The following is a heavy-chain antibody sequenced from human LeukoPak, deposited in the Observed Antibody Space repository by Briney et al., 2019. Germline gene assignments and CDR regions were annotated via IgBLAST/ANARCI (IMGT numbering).Heavy chain of an antibody. Sequence: SVKVSCKASGGTFSTYAISWVRQAPGQGLEWMGRIIPILGIANYAQKFQGRVTIPAAKSTSTAYMAMSSLGSEGTGVYYCARDHLAYCGGDCYSTDYWGQGNLVTVSS. V-gene: IGHV1-69*04. J-gene: IGHJ4*02. D-gene: IGHD2-21*02. CDR1: GGTFSTYA. CDR2: IIPILGIA. CDR3: ARDHLAYCGGDCYSTDY.